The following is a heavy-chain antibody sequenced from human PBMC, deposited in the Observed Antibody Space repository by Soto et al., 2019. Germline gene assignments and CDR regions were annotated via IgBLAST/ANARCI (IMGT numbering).Heavy chain of an antibody. Sequence: PGESLKISCKGSGYSFTSYWIGWVRQMPGKGLEWMGIIYPGDSDTRYSPSFQGQVTISADKSISTAYLQWSSLKASDTAMYYCARPYKRAAADNWFDPWGQGTLVTVSS. CDR2: IYPGDSDT. J-gene: IGHJ5*02. CDR1: GYSFTSYW. D-gene: IGHD6-13*01. CDR3: ARPYKRAAADNWFDP. V-gene: IGHV5-51*01.